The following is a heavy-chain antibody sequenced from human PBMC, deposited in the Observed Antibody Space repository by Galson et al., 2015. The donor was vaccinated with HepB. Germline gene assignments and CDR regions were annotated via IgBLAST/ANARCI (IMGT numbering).Heavy chain of an antibody. J-gene: IGHJ4*02. D-gene: IGHD3-10*01. V-gene: IGHV3-23*01. CDR3: AKESLGELHHIYYFYH. CDR2: ISRSGST. Sequence: SLRLSCAASGFTFSNYGMSWVRQAPGKGLECVSSISRSGSTKYADSVKARLTISRDNSKSTPYLQMNSLRAEETAIYYCAKESLGELHHIYYFYHWGQGTLLPVSS. CDR1: GFTFSNYG.